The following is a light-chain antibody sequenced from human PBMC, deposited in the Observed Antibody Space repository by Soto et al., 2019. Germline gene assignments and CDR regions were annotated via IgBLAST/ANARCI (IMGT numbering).Light chain of an antibody. Sequence: DIQMTQSPSSLSASVGDRVTITCRASQDISNYLNWYQQRPGKAPKLLIYDASNLERGVPSRFSGTRSGTHFTFAITSLQPEEVATYSCQQSDSLPITFGQGTRLEI. CDR1: QDISNY. V-gene: IGKV1-33*01. CDR3: QQSDSLPIT. J-gene: IGKJ5*01. CDR2: DAS.